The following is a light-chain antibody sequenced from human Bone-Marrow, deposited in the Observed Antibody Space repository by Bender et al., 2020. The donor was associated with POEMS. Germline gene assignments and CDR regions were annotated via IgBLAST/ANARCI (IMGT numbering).Light chain of an antibody. Sequence: QSGLTQPPSASGTPGQRVTISCSGRSSNIGSNTVYWYQQLPGTAPKLLIYRNNQRPSGVPDRFSGSKSGTSASLAISGLRSEDEADYYCAAWDDSLSAVVFGGGTKLTVL. V-gene: IGLV1-47*01. CDR3: AAWDDSLSAVV. CDR1: SSNIGSNT. J-gene: IGLJ2*01. CDR2: RNN.